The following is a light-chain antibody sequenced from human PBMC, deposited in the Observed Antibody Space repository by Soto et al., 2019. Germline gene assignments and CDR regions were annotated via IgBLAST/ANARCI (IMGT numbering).Light chain of an antibody. V-gene: IGKV3-15*01. Sequence: EIVMTQSPVTLSVSPGERATLSGRAGQSVSSNLAWYQQKPGQAPRLLIYGASTRATGIPARFTGSGSGTEFTLTISSLQFDDSAVYYCQQYNNWWTFGQGTKGDI. J-gene: IGKJ1*01. CDR1: QSVSSN. CDR3: QQYNNWWT. CDR2: GAS.